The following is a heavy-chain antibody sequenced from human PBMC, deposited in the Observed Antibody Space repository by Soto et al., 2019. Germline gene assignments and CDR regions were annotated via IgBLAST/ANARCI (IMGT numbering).Heavy chain of an antibody. D-gene: IGHD3-22*01. J-gene: IGHJ3*02. Sequence: ASVKICCKASGYTFTGYYMHRVRQAPGQGLEWMGWINPNSGGTNYAQKFQGWLTISKDTSKNQVVLTMTNMDPVDTATYYCARIRNYYDSSGADPGAFDIWGQGTMVTVSS. CDR3: ARIRNYYDSSGADPGAFDI. CDR1: GYTFTGYY. CDR2: INPNSGGT. V-gene: IGHV1-2*04.